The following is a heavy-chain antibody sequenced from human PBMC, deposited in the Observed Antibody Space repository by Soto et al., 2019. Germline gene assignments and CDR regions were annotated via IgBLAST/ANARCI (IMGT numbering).Heavy chain of an antibody. Sequence: PGGSLRLSCAAAGFSVSTSHMNWVRQTPGKGLERVSVIYSGGATYYAASVRGRFTISRDKSKNKVYLQMNSLRGEDTAVYYFARVGPYDSGSYMLRYNCFDPWGQGTLVTVSS. V-gene: IGHV3-53*01. D-gene: IGHD3-10*01. J-gene: IGHJ5*02. CDR1: GFSVSTSH. CDR3: ARVGPYDSGSYMLRYNCFDP. CDR2: IYSGGAT.